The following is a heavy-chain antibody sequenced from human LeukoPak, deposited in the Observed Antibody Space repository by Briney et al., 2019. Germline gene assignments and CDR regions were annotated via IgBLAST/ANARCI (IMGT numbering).Heavy chain of an antibody. CDR2: ISWDGGST. CDR3: AKDSGGGAFDL. V-gene: IGHV3-43*01. Sequence: PGGSLRLSCAASGFIFDDYTMHWVRHAPGKGLEWVSLISWDGGSTYYADSVKGRFTISRDNSKNSLYLQMNSLRTEDTALYYCAKDSGGGAFDLWGRGTLVIGSS. D-gene: IGHD2-21*01. J-gene: IGHJ2*01. CDR1: GFIFDDYT.